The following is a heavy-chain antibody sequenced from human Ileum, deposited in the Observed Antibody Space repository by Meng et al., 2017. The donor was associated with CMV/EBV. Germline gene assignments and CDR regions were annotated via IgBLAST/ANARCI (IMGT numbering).Heavy chain of an antibody. D-gene: IGHD2-2*01. CDR3: ARGLYCSSTSCYYYFDS. CDR1: GGSISSYY. Sequence: SETLSLTCTVSGGSISSYYWSWIRQPPGNGLEWIGYIYYTVSTNYNPSLKSRVTISVDTSKNQFSLKLSSVTAADKDVYYCARGLYCSSTSCYYYFDSWGQGTLVTVSS. V-gene: IGHV4-59*01. CDR2: IYYTVST. J-gene: IGHJ4*02.